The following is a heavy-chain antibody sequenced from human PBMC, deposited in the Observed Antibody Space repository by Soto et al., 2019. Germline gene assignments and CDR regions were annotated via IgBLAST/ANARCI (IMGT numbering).Heavy chain of an antibody. J-gene: IGHJ3*02. V-gene: IGHV3-21*01. D-gene: IGHD6-19*01. CDR2: ISSSSSYI. CDR3: ARDQRGCGAFDS. Sequence: EVQLVESGGGLIKPGGSLRLSCAASGFTFSSYSMKWVRQAPGKGLEWVSSISSSSSYIYYADSVKGRLTNSRDNAKNSLYLQMNSLIAEDTAVYYCARDQRGCGAFDSWGQGTMVTVSS. CDR1: GFTFSSYS.